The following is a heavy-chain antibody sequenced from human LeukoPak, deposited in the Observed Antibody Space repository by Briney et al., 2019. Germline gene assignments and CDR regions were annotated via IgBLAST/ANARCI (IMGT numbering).Heavy chain of an antibody. CDR2: IYSGGGT. CDR3: ARGADCGSDCSSRRRDFDY. CDR1: GFNVNTNY. Sequence: GGSLRLSCAASGFNVNTNYMTWVRQAPGKGLERVSIIYSGGGTYYADSVKGRFTISRDNSKNTLYLQMNSLRSEDTAVYYCARGADCGSDCSSRRRDFDYWGQGTLVTVSS. V-gene: IGHV3-66*02. J-gene: IGHJ4*02. D-gene: IGHD2-21*01.